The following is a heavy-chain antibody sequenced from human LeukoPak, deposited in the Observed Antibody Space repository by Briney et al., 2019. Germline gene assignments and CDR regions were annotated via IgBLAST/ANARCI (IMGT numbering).Heavy chain of an antibody. CDR3: ARDQDHDAFDI. Sequence: SETLSLTCTVSGGSISSYYWSWIRQPPGKGLEWIGYIYYSGSTNYNPSLKSRVTISVDRSKNQFSLKLSSVTAADTAVYYCARDQDHDAFDIWGQGTMVTVSS. V-gene: IGHV4-59*12. J-gene: IGHJ3*02. CDR2: IYYSGST. CDR1: GGSISSYY.